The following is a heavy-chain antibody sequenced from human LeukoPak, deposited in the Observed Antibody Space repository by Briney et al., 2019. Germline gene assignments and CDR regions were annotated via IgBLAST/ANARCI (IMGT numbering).Heavy chain of an antibody. CDR1: GYTFTGYY. J-gene: IGHJ3*01. V-gene: IGHV1-2*02. Sequence: GASVKVSCKASGYTFTGYYMHWVRQAPGQGLEWMGWINPNSGGTNYAQKFQGRVTMTRDTSISTAYMELSRLRSDDTAVYYCARADRGVVRGSLNSLTGFDFWGQGTMVTVSS. D-gene: IGHD3-10*01. CDR3: ARADRGVVRGSLNSLTGFDF. CDR2: INPNSGGT.